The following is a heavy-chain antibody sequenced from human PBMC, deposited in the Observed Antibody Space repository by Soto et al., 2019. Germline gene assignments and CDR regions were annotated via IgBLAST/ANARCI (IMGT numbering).Heavy chain of an antibody. J-gene: IGHJ6*02. D-gene: IGHD2-15*01. CDR3: ARYCSSSSCSQLYGMDV. CDR1: GYSFTKYW. V-gene: IGHV5-10-1*03. CDR2: IDTSYSYS. Sequence: EVQLVQSGAEVKKPEESLRISCKGSGYSFTKYWIIWVRQVPGKGLEWMGRIDTSYSYSHYSPSFQGHVTISVDKSISTGYLQWSSLKASDTAMYYCARYCSSSSCSQLYGMDVWGQGTTVTVSS.